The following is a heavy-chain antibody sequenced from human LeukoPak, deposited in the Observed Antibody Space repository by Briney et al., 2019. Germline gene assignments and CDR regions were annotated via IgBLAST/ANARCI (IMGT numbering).Heavy chain of an antibody. CDR2: ISSNGGSI. CDR1: GFTFSRYA. V-gene: IGHV3-64*01. CDR3: ARLHDTESFDI. J-gene: IGHJ3*02. Sequence: GGSLRLSCAASGFTFSRYAMHWVRQAPGKGLEYVSAISSNGGSIYYANSVKGRFTISRDNSKNTLYLQMGSLRAEDMAVYYCARLHDTESFDIWGQGTTVTVSS.